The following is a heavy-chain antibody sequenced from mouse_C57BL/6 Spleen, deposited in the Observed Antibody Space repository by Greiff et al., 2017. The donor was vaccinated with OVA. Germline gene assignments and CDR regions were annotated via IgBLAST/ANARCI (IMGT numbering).Heavy chain of an antibody. Sequence: QVQLQQPGAELVRPGSSVKLSCKASGYTFTSYWMHWVKQRPIQGLEWIGNIDPSDSETHYNQKFKDKATLTVDKTSSTAYMQLSSLTSEDSAVYYCARSGGTLDYWGQGTTLTVSS. CDR2: IDPSDSET. CDR1: GYTFTSYW. J-gene: IGHJ2*01. CDR3: ARSGGTLDY. D-gene: IGHD2-14*01. V-gene: IGHV1-52*01.